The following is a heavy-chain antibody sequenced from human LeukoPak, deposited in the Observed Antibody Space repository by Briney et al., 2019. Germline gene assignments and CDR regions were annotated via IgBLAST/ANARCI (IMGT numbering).Heavy chain of an antibody. CDR1: GSTFSTYG. J-gene: IGHJ3*01. V-gene: IGHV1-18*01. D-gene: IGHD3-9*01. CDR3: ASALNYDIFTGDHDSFDL. Sequence: VASVKVSCKADGSTFSTYGFIWVRQAPEQGLEWMGWISVYSGHTDYSQSFQGRLTLTTDTSTRTAYMELRSLRSDDTAVYYCASALNYDIFTGDHDSFDLWGQGTLVTVSS. CDR2: ISVYSGHT.